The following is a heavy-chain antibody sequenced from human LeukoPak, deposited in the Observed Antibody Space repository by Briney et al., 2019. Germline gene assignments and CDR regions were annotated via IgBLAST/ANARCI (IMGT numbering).Heavy chain of an antibody. D-gene: IGHD3-10*01. V-gene: IGHV3-33*01. CDR3: ARNLMVRGVIITAFDY. CDR1: GFTFSSYG. J-gene: IGHJ4*02. CDR2: IWYDGSNK. Sequence: PGGSLRLSCAASGFTFSSYGMHWVRQAPGKGLEWVAVIWYDGSNKYYADSVKGRFTISRDNSKNTLYLQMNSLRAEDTAVYYCARNLMVRGVIITAFDYWGQGTLVTVSS.